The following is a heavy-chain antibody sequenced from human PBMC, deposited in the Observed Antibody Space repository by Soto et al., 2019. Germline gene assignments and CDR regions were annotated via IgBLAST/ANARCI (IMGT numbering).Heavy chain of an antibody. V-gene: IGHV3-30-3*01. Sequence: GGSLRLSYAASGFTFGGYSMHWVRPAPGKGLEWVAVISYDGSNKYYADSVKGRFTISRDNSKNTLYLQMNSLRAEDTAVYYCARDFEYSLDPTGENYWGQGTLVTV. CDR2: ISYDGSNK. CDR3: ARDFEYSLDPTGENY. D-gene: IGHD6-6*01. J-gene: IGHJ4*02. CDR1: GFTFGGYS.